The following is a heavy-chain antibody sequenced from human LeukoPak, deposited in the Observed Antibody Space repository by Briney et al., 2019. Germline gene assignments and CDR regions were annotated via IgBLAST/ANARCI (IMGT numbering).Heavy chain of an antibody. CDR2: IFYSGTT. V-gene: IGHV4-39*01. CDR3: ARHLRSGFYFRSIDY. D-gene: IGHD3-22*01. Sequence: PSETLSLTCTVSGGSISSSGYYWGWIRQPPGKGLEWIGNIFYSGTTNYNPSLKSRVTISLDTSQNQLSLKVSTVTAADTAVYYCARHLRSGFYFRSIDYWGQGTLVTVSS. J-gene: IGHJ4*02. CDR1: GGSISSSGYY.